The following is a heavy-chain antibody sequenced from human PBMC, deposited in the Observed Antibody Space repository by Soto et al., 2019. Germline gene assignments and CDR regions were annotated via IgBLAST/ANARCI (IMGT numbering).Heavy chain of an antibody. CDR3: ARDRVVVPAAFFDY. J-gene: IGHJ4*02. Sequence: GASVKVSCKVSGYTFIYSAIHWVRQAPGQRLEWMGWINGGNGDTNYSQKFQGRATITRDTSASTAYMELSSLTSEDTAVYYCARDRVVVPAAFFDYWGQGTLVTVSS. V-gene: IGHV1-3*01. CDR1: GYTFIYSA. CDR2: INGGNGDT. D-gene: IGHD2-2*01.